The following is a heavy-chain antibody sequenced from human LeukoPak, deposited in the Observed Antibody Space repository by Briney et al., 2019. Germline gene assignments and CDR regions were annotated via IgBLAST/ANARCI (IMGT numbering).Heavy chain of an antibody. J-gene: IGHJ4*02. CDR1: GFIFSSYS. Sequence: GGSLRLSCAASGFIFSSYSMNWVRQAPGKGLEWMAFIRSDGSNKYYADSVKGRFTISRDNSKNTLYLQMNSLRAEDTAVYYCARRFHSSLGYWGQGTLVTVSS. D-gene: IGHD6-13*01. CDR3: ARRFHSSLGY. CDR2: IRSDGSNK. V-gene: IGHV3-33*08.